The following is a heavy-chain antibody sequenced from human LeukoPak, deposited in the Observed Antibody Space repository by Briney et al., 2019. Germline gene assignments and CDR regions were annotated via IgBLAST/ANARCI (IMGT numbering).Heavy chain of an antibody. V-gene: IGHV3-20*04. CDR2: INWNGGST. CDR1: GFTFDDYG. Sequence: AGGSLRLSCAASGFTFDDYGMSWVRQAPGKGLEWVSGINWNGGSTGYADSVEGRFTISRDNAKNSLYLQMNSLRAEDTALYYCARALIYYYDSSGNYFDYWGQGTLVTVSS. D-gene: IGHD3-22*01. J-gene: IGHJ4*02. CDR3: ARALIYYYDSSGNYFDY.